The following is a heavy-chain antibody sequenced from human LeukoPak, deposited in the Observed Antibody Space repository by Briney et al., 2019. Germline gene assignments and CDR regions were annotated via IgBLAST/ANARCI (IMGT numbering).Heavy chain of an antibody. CDR3: ARDTSTRGTYGMDV. D-gene: IGHD3-16*01. Sequence: GGSLRLSCGASGFIFSGYGMHWVRQAPGKGLEWVAVIWFEGNKKNYADSVKGRFTISKDNPRNTLYLQMNSLRAEDTAVYYCARDTSTRGTYGMDVWGQGTTVTVSS. J-gene: IGHJ6*02. CDR2: IWFEGNKK. V-gene: IGHV3-33*01. CDR1: GFIFSGYG.